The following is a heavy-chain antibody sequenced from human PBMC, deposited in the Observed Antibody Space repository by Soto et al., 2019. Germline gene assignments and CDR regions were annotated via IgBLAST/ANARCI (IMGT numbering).Heavy chain of an antibody. V-gene: IGHV4-34*01. CDR3: ARGWGAMVRGVIITRRFDP. CDR1: GGSFSGYY. J-gene: IGHJ5*02. CDR2: INHSGST. D-gene: IGHD3-10*01. Sequence: QVQLQQWGAGLLKPSETLSLTCAVHGGSFSGYYWSWIRQPPGQGLEWIGVINHSGSTNYNPCLRSRVSRPVDPSKNQFHLKLRSVTAADTAVYYCARGWGAMVRGVIITRRFDPWGQGTLVTVSS.